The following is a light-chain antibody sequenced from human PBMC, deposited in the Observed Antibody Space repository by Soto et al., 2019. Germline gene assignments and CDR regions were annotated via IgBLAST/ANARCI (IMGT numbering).Light chain of an antibody. J-gene: IGLJ1*01. V-gene: IGLV2-23*02. CDR3: CSYAGSSTPLI. Sequence: QSVLTQPASVSGSPGQSITISCTGTSSDVGRYNLVSWYQRHPGKAPKLMIYEVSKRPSGVSNRFSGSKSGNTASLTISGFQAEDEADYYCCSYAGSSTPLIFGTGTKVTVL. CDR1: SSDVGRYNL. CDR2: EVS.